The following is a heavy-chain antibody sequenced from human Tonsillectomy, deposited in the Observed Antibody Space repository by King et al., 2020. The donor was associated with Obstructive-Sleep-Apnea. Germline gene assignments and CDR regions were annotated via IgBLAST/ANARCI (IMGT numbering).Heavy chain of an antibody. V-gene: IGHV3-43*01. CDR1: GFAFDVHT. CDR3: AKVGSGYFYDS. J-gene: IGHJ4*02. CDR2: ISWDAVHT. Sequence: VQLVESGGVVVQPGGSLSLSCAASGFAFDVHTMHWVRPPPGKGLEWVSLISWDAVHTYYADSVKGRFTISRDNSKNSLYLEMNSLRSEDTAFYYCAKVGSGYFYDSWGQGTLVTVSS. D-gene: IGHD3-22*01.